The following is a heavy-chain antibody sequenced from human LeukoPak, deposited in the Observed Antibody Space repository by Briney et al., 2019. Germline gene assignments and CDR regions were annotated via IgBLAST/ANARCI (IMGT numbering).Heavy chain of an antibody. CDR1: GGSISSYY. D-gene: IGHD2-21*02. CDR3: ARHYVFVTGGSSFDY. CDR2: IYSSGGI. J-gene: IGHJ4*02. Sequence: SETLSLTCTVSGGSISSYYWSWIRQPPGKGLEWIGYIYSSGGINYNPSLKSRLTISVDTSKNQFSLKLNSVTAADTAVYYCARHYVFVTGGSSFDYWGQGALVTVSS. V-gene: IGHV4-59*08.